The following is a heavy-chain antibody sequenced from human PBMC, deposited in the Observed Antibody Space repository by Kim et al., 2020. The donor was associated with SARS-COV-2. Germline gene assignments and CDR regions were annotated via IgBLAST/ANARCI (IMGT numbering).Heavy chain of an antibody. Sequence: GGSLRLSCAASGFTLSNYGMHWVRQAPGKGLEWVAGVSYDGSDKYYADSVKGRFTITRDNSKNTLYLQMNSLRAEDTAMYYCAKTVATHYYYYGMDVWGQGTTVTVSS. J-gene: IGHJ6*02. CDR2: VSYDGSDK. CDR1: GFTLSNYG. V-gene: IGHV3-30*18. CDR3: AKTVATHYYYYGMDV. D-gene: IGHD4-17*01.